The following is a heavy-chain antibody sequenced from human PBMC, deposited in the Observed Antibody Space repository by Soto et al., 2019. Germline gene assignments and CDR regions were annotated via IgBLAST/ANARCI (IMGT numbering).Heavy chain of an antibody. CDR2: INSDGSST. CDR1: GFTFSSCW. V-gene: IGHV3-74*01. Sequence: GGSLRLSCAASGFTFSSCWMHWVRQAPGKGLVWVSRINSDGSSTSYADSVKGRFTISRDNAKNTLYLQMNSLRAEDTAVYYCASFRAAVYYYYYMDVWGKGTTVTVSS. D-gene: IGHD6-13*01. CDR3: ASFRAAVYYYYYMDV. J-gene: IGHJ6*03.